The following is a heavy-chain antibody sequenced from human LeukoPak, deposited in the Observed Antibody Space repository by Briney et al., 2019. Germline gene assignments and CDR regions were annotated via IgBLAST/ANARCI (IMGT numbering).Heavy chain of an antibody. CDR1: GGSFSGYY. D-gene: IGHD6-6*01. CDR3: ARDKSSAAFDI. Sequence: PSETLSLTCAVYGGSFSGYYWSWIRQPPGKGLEWIGEINHSGSTNYNPSLKSRVTISVDTSKNQFSLKLSSVTAADTAVYYCARDKSSAAFDIWGQGTMVTVSS. J-gene: IGHJ3*02. V-gene: IGHV4-34*01. CDR2: INHSGST.